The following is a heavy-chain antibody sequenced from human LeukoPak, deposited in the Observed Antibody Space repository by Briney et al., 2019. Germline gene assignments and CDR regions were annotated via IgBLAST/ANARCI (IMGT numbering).Heavy chain of an antibody. CDR2: ISSNGGST. CDR1: GFSLSNYA. CDR3: ARGTIAAADYYYFDY. Sequence: PGGSLRLSCSASGFSLSNYAMHWVRQAPGKGLEYVSAISSNGGSTYYADSVKGRFTISRDNSKNTLYLQMNSLRAEDTAVYYCARGTIAAADYYYFDYWGQGTQVTVSS. D-gene: IGHD6-13*01. J-gene: IGHJ4*02. V-gene: IGHV3-64*04.